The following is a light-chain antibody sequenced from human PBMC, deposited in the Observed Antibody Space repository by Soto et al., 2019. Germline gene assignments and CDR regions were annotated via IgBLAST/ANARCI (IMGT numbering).Light chain of an antibody. CDR3: QQYGTSPQT. CDR2: DTS. J-gene: IGKJ1*01. V-gene: IGKV3D-15*01. CDR1: QSVRSD. Sequence: EIVMTQSPATLSVSPGERATLCCRASQSVRSDLVWYQQKPGQAPRLLIYDTSTRASGVPDRFSGSGSGTEFTLTISRLEPEDFAVYYCQQYGTSPQTFGQGTKVDIK.